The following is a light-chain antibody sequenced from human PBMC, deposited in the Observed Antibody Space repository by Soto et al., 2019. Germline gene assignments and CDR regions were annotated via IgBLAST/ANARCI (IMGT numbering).Light chain of an antibody. J-gene: IGKJ1*01. CDR3: QRYNSAPRT. CDR2: TAS. Sequence: DTQMTQSPSSLSASVGDRVTITCRASQGIANYLAWYQQKPGKPPNLLIYTASTLQSGVPSRFSGAGSGTDFTLTISSLQPEDVATYYCQRYNSAPRTFVQGTKVEIK. CDR1: QGIANY. V-gene: IGKV1-27*01.